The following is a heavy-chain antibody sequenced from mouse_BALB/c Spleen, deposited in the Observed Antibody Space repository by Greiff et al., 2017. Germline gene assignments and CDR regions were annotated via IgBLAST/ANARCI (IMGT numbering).Heavy chain of an antibody. J-gene: IGHJ1*01. CDR2: LWTGGGT. CDR1: GFSLTSYD. Sequence: QVQLKESGPGLVAPSQSLSITCTVSGFSLTSYDISWIRQPPGKGLEWLGVLWTGGGTNYNSAFMSRLSISKDNSKSQVFLKMNSLQTDDTAIYYCVRDLHYYGSRYFDVWGAGTTVTVSS. CDR3: VRDLHYYGSRYFDV. D-gene: IGHD1-1*01. V-gene: IGHV2-9-2*01.